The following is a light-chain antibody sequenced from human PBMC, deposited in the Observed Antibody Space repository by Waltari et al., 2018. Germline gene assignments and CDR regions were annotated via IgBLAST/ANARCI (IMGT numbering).Light chain of an antibody. CDR1: QSISSW. J-gene: IGKJ1*01. V-gene: IGKV1-5*03. CDR3: QQYNSYPWT. CDR2: KAS. Sequence: DIQMTQSPSTLSASAGDRVPITFRASQSISSWLAWYQQKPGKAPKLLIYKASSLESGVPSRFSGSGSGTEFTLTISSLQPDDFATYYCQQYNSYPWTFGQGTKVEIK.